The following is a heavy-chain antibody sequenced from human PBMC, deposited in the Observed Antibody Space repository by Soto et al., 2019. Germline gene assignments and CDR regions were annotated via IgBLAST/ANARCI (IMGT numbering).Heavy chain of an antibody. CDR2: INPSSGGT. V-gene: IGHV1-2*04. J-gene: IGHJ5*02. Sequence: GASVKVSCKASGYTFTGYYMHWVRQAPGQGLEWMGWINPSSGGTNYAQKFQGWVTMTRDTSISTAYMELSRLRSDDTAVYYCARGGIVVVPAAIRGNWFDPWGQGTLVTVS. CDR1: GYTFTGYY. D-gene: IGHD2-2*02. CDR3: ARGGIVVVPAAIRGNWFDP.